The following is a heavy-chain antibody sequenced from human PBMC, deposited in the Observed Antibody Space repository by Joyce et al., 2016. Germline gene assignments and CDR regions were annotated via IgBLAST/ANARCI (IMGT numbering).Heavy chain of an antibody. Sequence: QVQLVESGGGVVQPGTSLRLSCVVSGFSFRTFGIHWVRQAPGKGLEWVAVISYDENVQYYADSVKGRVTNSRVNSKNTVYLQINSLRREDTAIYYCAKDQWELVSGSFDSWGQGTLVTVSS. CDR2: ISYDENVQ. V-gene: IGHV3-30*18. CDR1: GFSFRTFG. D-gene: IGHD1-26*01. CDR3: AKDQWELVSGSFDS. J-gene: IGHJ4*02.